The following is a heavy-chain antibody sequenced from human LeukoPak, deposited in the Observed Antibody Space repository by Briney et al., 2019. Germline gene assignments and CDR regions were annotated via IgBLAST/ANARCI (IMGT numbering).Heavy chain of an antibody. J-gene: IGHJ4*02. CDR2: IFNDGSNQ. Sequence: GGSLRLSCAASKFIFSHYGMHRVRQAPGKGLEWVAVIFNDGSNQYYADSVKGRFTVSRDNSQNTLYLQMNSLRPEDTAVYYCAKDAERGFDYSNSLEKWGQGTLVTVSS. V-gene: IGHV3-33*06. CDR3: AKDAERGFDYSNSLEK. CDR1: KFIFSHYG. D-gene: IGHD4-11*01.